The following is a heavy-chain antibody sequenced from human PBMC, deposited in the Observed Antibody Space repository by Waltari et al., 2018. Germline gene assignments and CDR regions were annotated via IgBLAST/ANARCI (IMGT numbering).Heavy chain of an antibody. D-gene: IGHD2-8*02. CDR1: GYSISRGYY. CDR2: ISSSSSTI. V-gene: IGHV3-11*04. CDR3: TRGGTLVVSSCYF. Sequence: QLQLQESGPGLVKPSETLSLTCAVSGYSISRGYYCGWIRQPPGKGLEWVSYISSSSSTIYYADSVKGRFTISRDNAKNTLSLQMNSLKTEDTALYYCTRGGTLVVSSCYFWGQGTLVTVSS. J-gene: IGHJ4*02.